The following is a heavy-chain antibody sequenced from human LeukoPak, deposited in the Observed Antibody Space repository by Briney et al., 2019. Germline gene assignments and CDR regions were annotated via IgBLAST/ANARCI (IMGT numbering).Heavy chain of an antibody. CDR1: GFTFSSYG. Sequence: PGRSLRLSCAASGFTFSSYGMHWVRQAPGKGLEWVAVIWYDGSNKYYADSVKGRFTFSRDNSKNTFYLQMNSLRAEDTAVYYCARDELGYCSSTSCYPFDYWGQGTLVTVSS. CDR2: IWYDGSNK. J-gene: IGHJ4*02. V-gene: IGHV3-33*01. D-gene: IGHD2-2*01. CDR3: ARDELGYCSSTSCYPFDY.